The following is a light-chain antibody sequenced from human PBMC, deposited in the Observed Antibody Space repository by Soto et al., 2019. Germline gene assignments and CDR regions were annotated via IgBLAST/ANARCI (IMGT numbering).Light chain of an antibody. V-gene: IGKV1-39*01. CDR2: GAS. J-gene: IGKJ5*01. CDR1: QNIGNF. Sequence: DIQMTQSPSSLSASVGDRVTXXXRASQNIGNFLNWYQQNPGRAPKLLIYGASSLQTGVPSRISGSGSGTDFTLTISSLQPEDFATYFCQQSYSSPTFGQGTRLEIK. CDR3: QQSYSSPT.